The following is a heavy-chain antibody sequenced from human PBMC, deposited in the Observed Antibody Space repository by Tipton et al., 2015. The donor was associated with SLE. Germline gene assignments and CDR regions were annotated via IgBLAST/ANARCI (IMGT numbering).Heavy chain of an antibody. D-gene: IGHD3-10*01. CDR3: VRDRISLVQGLLPYFDY. CDR2: ICHRGIT. CDR1: GYSISGGYY. Sequence: TLSLTCDVSGYSISGGYYWCWIRQPPGKGLEWIGSICHRGITHSNPSLKSPVTLSLDTSKNQFSLKLTSLTAADTAVYYCVRDRISLVQGLLPYFDYRGHGPLVTVST. V-gene: IGHV4-38-2*02. J-gene: IGHJ4*01.